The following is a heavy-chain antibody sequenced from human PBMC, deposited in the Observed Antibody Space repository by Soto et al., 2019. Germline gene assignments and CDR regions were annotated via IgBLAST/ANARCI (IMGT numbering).Heavy chain of an antibody. D-gene: IGHD2-2*01. V-gene: IGHV1-18*01. J-gene: IGHJ3*02. Sequence: ASVKVSCKASGYTFTSYGISWVRQAPGQGLERIGWISAYNGNTNYAQKLQGRVTMTTDTSTSTAYMELSSLRSEDTAVYYCAMSSGRYPYCSSTSCPPDAFDIWGQGTMVTVSS. CDR3: AMSSGRYPYCSSTSCPPDAFDI. CDR1: GYTFTSYG. CDR2: ISAYNGNT.